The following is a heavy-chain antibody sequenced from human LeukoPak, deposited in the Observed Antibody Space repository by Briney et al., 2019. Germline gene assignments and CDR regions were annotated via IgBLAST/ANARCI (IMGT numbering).Heavy chain of an antibody. J-gene: IGHJ4*02. D-gene: IGHD3-10*01. V-gene: IGHV4-59*12. CDR2: ISDTGST. Sequence: SETLSLTCTVSGASISSYYWSWIRQPPGKGLEWIGDISDTGSTNYNPSLKSRVTISVDTSKNQFSLKLSSVTAADTAVYYCARDPLLYGSGSLVGYWGQGTLVTVSS. CDR3: ARDPLLYGSGSLVGY. CDR1: GASISSYY.